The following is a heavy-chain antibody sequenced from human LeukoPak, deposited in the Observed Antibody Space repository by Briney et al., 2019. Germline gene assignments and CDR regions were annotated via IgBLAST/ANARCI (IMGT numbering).Heavy chain of an antibody. D-gene: IGHD3-22*01. CDR1: GGSISSYY. CDR2: IYSIGSP. V-gene: IGHV4-59*01. CDR3: ARDRHDSSGYYYDS. J-gene: IGHJ5*01. Sequence: SETLSLTCTVSGGSISSYYWSWIRNPPGKGLEWIGYIYSIGSPNYNSSLKSRVTMSVDTSKNQFSLKLSSVTAADTAVYYCARDRHDSSGYYYDSWGPGTLVTVSS.